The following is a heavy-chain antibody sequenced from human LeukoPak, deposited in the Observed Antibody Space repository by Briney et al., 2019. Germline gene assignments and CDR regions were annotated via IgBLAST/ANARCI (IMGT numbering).Heavy chain of an antibody. CDR2: ISASGGST. V-gene: IGHV3-23*01. CDR3: AKGGFCSGGTCYAGAFDI. CDR1: GFTFSNYA. Sequence: GGSLRLSCAASGFTFSNYAMAWVRQDPGKGLEWVSTISASGGSTYYADSVKGRFTISRDSSKNTLYLQMNSLRAEDTAAYYCAKGGFCSGGTCYAGAFDIWGQGTMVTVSS. D-gene: IGHD2-15*01. J-gene: IGHJ3*02.